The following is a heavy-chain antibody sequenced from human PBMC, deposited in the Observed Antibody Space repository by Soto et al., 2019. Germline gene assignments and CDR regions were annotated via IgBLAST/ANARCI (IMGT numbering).Heavy chain of an antibody. J-gene: IGHJ4*02. D-gene: IGHD1-26*01. CDR3: ATKQGEYYFDY. V-gene: IGHV4-39*01. Sequence: ASETLSLTCTVSGGSISSSSYYWGWIRQPPGKGLEWIGSIYYSGSTYYNPSLKSRVTISVDTSKNQFSLKLSSVTAADTAVYYCATKQGEYYFDYWGQGTLVTVSS. CDR1: GGSISSSSYY. CDR2: IYYSGST.